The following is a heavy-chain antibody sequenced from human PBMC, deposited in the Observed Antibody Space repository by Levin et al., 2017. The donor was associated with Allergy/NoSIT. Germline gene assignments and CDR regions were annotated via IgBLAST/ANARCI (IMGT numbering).Heavy chain of an antibody. Sequence: GESLKISCTASGFNFTTYAMSWVLQPPGKGLEWVSIIMNSGGGTYYTDFVKGRFTISRDNAKKTLFLQMNSLRVEDTAVYYCAKNEGPGSHRLYSFDYWGQGTPVTVSS. CDR1: GFNFTTYA. D-gene: IGHD1-26*01. J-gene: IGHJ4*02. CDR3: AKNEGPGSHRLYSFDY. V-gene: IGHV3-23*01. CDR2: IMNSGGGT.